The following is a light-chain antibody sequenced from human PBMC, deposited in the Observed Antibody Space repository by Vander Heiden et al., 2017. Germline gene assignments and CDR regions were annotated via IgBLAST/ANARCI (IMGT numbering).Light chain of an antibody. CDR2: WAS. CDR1: QSVLYSSNNKNY. Sequence: DIVMTQSPDSLAVSLGERATINCKSSQSVLYSSNNKNYLAWYQQKPGQPPKLLFYWASTRKSGVPDRFSGSGSGTDFTLTISSPQAEDVAVYYCHQEDSAPYTFGQGTKMDIK. V-gene: IGKV4-1*01. J-gene: IGKJ2*01. CDR3: HQEDSAPYT.